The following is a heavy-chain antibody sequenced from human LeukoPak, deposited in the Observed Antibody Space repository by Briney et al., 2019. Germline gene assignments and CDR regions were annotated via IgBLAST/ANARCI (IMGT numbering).Heavy chain of an antibody. D-gene: IGHD3-3*01. J-gene: IGHJ4*02. CDR1: GGSISSSSYY. Sequence: SETLFLTCTVSGGSISSSSYYWGWIRQPPGKGLEWIGSIYYSGSTYYNPSLKSRVTISVDTSKNQFSLKLSSVTAADTAVYYCARHEPLRFLEWLLSGYFDYWGQGTLVTVSS. CDR2: IYYSGST. V-gene: IGHV4-39*01. CDR3: ARHEPLRFLEWLLSGYFDY.